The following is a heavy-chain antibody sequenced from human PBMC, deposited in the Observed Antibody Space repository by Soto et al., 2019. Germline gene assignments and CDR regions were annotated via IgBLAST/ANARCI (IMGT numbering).Heavy chain of an antibody. V-gene: IGHV3-21*01. CDR1: GFTFSSYS. Sequence: GSLRLSCAASGFTFSSYSMNWVRQAPGKGLEWVSSISSSSSYIYYADSVKGRFTISRDNAKNSLYLQMNSLRAEDTAVYYCARDRAYSDSSGYQYYYYGMDVWGQGTTVTVSS. J-gene: IGHJ6*02. CDR2: ISSSSSYI. D-gene: IGHD3-22*01. CDR3: ARDRAYSDSSGYQYYYYGMDV.